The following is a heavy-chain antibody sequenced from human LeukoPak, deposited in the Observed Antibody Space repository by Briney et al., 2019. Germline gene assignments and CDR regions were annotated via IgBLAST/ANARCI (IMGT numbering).Heavy chain of an antibody. J-gene: IGHJ6*02. CDR2: IYYSGST. V-gene: IGHV4-59*01. CDR1: GVSISSYY. Sequence: SETLSLTCTVSGVSISSYYWSWIRQPPGKGLEWIGYIYYSGSTNYNPSLKSRVTISVDTSKNQFSLKLSSMTAADTAVYYCARDPGFMGLWYYGMDVWGQGTTVTVSS. CDR3: ARDPGFMGLWYYGMDV.